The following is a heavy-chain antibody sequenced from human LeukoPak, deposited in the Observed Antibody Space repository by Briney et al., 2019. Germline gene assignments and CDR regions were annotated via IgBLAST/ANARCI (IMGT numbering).Heavy chain of an antibody. V-gene: IGHV4-4*07. Sequence: PSETLSLTCTVSGGSISSYYWSWIWQPAGKGLEWIGRIYTSGSTNYNPSLKSRVTMSVDTSKNQFSLKLSSVTAADTAVYYCASSTIFGVRGYYYFDYWGQGTLVTVSS. J-gene: IGHJ4*02. D-gene: IGHD3-3*01. CDR3: ASSTIFGVRGYYYFDY. CDR1: GGSISSYY. CDR2: IYTSGST.